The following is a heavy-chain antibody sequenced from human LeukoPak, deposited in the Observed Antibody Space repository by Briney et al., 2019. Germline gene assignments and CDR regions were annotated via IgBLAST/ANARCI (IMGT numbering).Heavy chain of an antibody. CDR2: ISGSDGST. J-gene: IGHJ4*02. Sequence: PGGSLRLSCAASGFAFTNYWMSWVRQAPGKGLEWVSAISGSDGSTNYADSVKGRFTISRDNSKNTLYLQMNSLRAEDTAVYYCARDRITIFVHGPDYWGQGTLVTVSS. V-gene: IGHV3-23*01. D-gene: IGHD3-3*01. CDR3: ARDRITIFVHGPDY. CDR1: GFAFTNYW.